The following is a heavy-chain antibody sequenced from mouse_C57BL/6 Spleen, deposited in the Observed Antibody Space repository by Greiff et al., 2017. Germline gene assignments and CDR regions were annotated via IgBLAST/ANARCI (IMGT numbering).Heavy chain of an antibody. Sequence: QVQLKQPGAELVKPGASVKLSCKASGYTFTSYWMQWVKQRPGQGLEWIGEIDPSDSYTNYNQKFKGKATLTVDTSSSTAYMQLSSLTSEDSAVYYCARTTRYYFDYWGQGTTRTVSS. CDR3: ARTTRYYFDY. CDR1: GYTFTSYW. CDR2: IDPSDSYT. J-gene: IGHJ2*01. V-gene: IGHV1-50*01. D-gene: IGHD2-12*01.